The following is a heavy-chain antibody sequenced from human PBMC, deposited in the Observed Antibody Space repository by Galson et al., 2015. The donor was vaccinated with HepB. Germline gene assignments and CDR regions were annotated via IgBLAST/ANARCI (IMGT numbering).Heavy chain of an antibody. V-gene: IGHV4-59*01. CDR2: IYYSGST. CDR1: GGSISSYY. D-gene: IGHD3-16*01. Sequence: LSLTCTVSGGSISSYYWSWIRQPPGKGLEWIGYIYYSGSTNYNPSLKSRVTISVDTSKNQFSLKLSSVTAADTAVYYCARGGGYYYYYGMDVWGQGTTVTVSS. J-gene: IGHJ6*02. CDR3: ARGGGYYYYYGMDV.